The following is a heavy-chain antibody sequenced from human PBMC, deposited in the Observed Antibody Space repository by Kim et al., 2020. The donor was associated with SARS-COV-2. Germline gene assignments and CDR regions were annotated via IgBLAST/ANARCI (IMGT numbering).Heavy chain of an antibody. V-gene: IGHV1-69*04. CDR1: GGTFSSYA. CDR2: IIPILGIA. J-gene: IGHJ6*04. CDR3: ARDLRRESSSTTYYYYGMDV. D-gene: IGHD2-2*01. Sequence: SVKVSCKASGGTFSSYAISWVRQAPGQGLEWMGRIIPILGIANYAQKFQGRVTITADKSTSTAYMELSSLRSEDTAVYYCARDLRRESSSTTYYYYGMDVWGKGTTVTVSS.